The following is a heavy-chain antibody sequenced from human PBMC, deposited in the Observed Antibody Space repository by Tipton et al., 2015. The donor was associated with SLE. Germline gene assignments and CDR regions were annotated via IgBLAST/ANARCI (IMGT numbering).Heavy chain of an antibody. V-gene: IGHV3-23*01. CDR1: GFTFSSYG. D-gene: IGHD6-13*01. CDR2: ISGSGGST. J-gene: IGHJ4*02. Sequence: GSLRLSCAASGFTFSSYGMSWVRQAPGKGLEWVSTISGSGGSTYYADSVKGRFITSRDNSKNTLYLQMNSLRAEDTAVYYCAKDRLENSNRWYDGAVDYWGQGTLVTVSS. CDR3: AKDRLENSNRWYDGAVDY.